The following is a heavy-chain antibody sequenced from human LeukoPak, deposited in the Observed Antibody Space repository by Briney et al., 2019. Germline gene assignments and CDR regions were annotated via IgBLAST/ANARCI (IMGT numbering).Heavy chain of an antibody. CDR2: ISSSSGYI. D-gene: IGHD5-18*01. V-gene: IGHV3-21*01. CDR1: GFTFSSYS. Sequence: GGSLRLSCAASGFTFSSYSMNWVRRAPGKGLEWVSFISSSSGYIYYADSVKGRFTISRDNAKNSLYLQMNSLRAEGTAVYYCARDSGYSYGSSDVWGQGTTVTVSS. CDR3: ARDSGYSYGSSDV. J-gene: IGHJ6*02.